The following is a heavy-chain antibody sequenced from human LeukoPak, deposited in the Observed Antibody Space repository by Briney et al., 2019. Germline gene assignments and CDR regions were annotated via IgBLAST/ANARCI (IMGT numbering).Heavy chain of an antibody. V-gene: IGHV3-7*01. J-gene: IGHJ4*02. CDR3: ARGSLSDSLNFDY. CDR1: GFTFSTYW. D-gene: IGHD2-21*02. Sequence: GGSLRLSCAASGFTFSTYWLSWVRQAPGKGLEWVANIKQDGSEKNYVDSVKGRFTISRDNAKSSLYLQMNSLRAEDTAVYYCARGSLSDSLNFDYWGQGTLVTVSS. CDR2: IKQDGSEK.